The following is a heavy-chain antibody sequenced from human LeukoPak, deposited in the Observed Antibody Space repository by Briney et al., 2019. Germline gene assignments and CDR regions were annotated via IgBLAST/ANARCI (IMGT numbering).Heavy chain of an antibody. V-gene: IGHV1-18*01. J-gene: IGHJ4*02. D-gene: IGHD6-13*01. Sequence: RASVKVSCKASGYEFTAYGISWVRQAPGQGLEWMGWVSAYNGVTNYAQKFQGRVTMTEDTSTDTAYMELSSLRSEDTAVYYCATWRYSSSWYPFDYWGQGTLVTVSS. CDR2: VSAYNGVT. CDR3: ATWRYSSSWYPFDY. CDR1: GYEFTAYG.